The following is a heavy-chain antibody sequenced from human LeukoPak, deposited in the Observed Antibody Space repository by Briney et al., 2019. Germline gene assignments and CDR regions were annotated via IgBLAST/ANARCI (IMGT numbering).Heavy chain of an antibody. CDR1: GFTFSSYA. Sequence: GGSLRLSCAASGFTFSSYAMSWVRQAPGKGLEWVSAISGSGGSTYYADSVKGRFTISRDNSKNTLYLQMNSLRAEDTAVYCCARSGYYYDSSDLIDYWGQGTLVTVSS. D-gene: IGHD3-22*01. CDR3: ARSGYYYDSSDLIDY. V-gene: IGHV3-23*01. CDR2: ISGSGGST. J-gene: IGHJ4*02.